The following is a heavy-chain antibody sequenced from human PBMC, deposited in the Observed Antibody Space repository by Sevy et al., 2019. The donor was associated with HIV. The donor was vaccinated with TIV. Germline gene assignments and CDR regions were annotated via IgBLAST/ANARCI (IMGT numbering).Heavy chain of an antibody. J-gene: IGHJ6*02. CDR1: GYNFNIYT. D-gene: IGHD1-26*01. Sequence: ASVKVSCQSSGYNFNIYTIHWVRQARGQGLEWVGRISPYDGDTDYAHNFPGRVSLTMDNSTSTAYLGLTSLRSDDTAVYFCTRDTWELLTGIAYYYSGMDVWGQGTTVTVSS. V-gene: IGHV1-18*01. CDR2: ISPYDGDT. CDR3: TRDTWELLTGIAYYYSGMDV.